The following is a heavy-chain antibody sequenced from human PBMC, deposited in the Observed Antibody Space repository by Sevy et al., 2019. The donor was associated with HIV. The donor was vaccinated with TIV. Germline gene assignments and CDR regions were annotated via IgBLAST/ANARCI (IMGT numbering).Heavy chain of an antibody. D-gene: IGHD3-22*01. CDR3: AKDYYDSSGYYPMDAFDI. CDR2: ISGSGGST. V-gene: IGHV3-23*01. CDR1: GFTFRTYA. J-gene: IGHJ3*02. Sequence: GGSLRLSCAASGFTFRTYAMNWVRQAPGKGLEWVSGISGSGGSTYYADSVKGRFTISRDNSKNTLYLRMNSLRAEDTAVYYCAKDYYDSSGYYPMDAFDIWGQGTMVTVSS.